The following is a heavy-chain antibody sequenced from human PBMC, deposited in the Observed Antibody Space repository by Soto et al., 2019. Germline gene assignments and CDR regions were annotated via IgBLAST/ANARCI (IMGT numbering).Heavy chain of an antibody. V-gene: IGHV3-33*01. CDR3: ARDVDTTSHLNWFDP. CDR1: GFSFSGYG. CDR2: IWYDGITK. J-gene: IGHJ5*02. Sequence: GGSLILSCAASGFSFSGYGMHWVRQAPGKGLEWVGIIWYDGITKNYADSVKGRFSISRDSSENMVYLQMDSLRVEDTAVYYCARDVDTTSHLNWFDPWGQGTLVTVSS. D-gene: IGHD5-18*01.